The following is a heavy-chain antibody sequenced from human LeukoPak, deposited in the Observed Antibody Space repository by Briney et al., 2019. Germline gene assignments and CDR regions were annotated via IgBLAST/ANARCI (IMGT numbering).Heavy chain of an antibody. CDR3: AKAPVTTCSGAYCYPFDY. CDR1: GFTFSSYE. CDR2: ISSSGSTI. Sequence: GGSLRLSCVASGFTFSSYEMNWVRQAPGKGLEWVSYISSSGSTIYYADSVKGRFTISRDNAKNSLYLQMNSLRSEDAAVYYCAKAPVTTCSGAYCYPFDYWGQGTLVTVSS. D-gene: IGHD2-15*01. J-gene: IGHJ4*02. V-gene: IGHV3-48*03.